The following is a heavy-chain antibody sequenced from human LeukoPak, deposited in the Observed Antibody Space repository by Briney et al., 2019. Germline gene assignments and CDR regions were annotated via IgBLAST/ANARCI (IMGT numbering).Heavy chain of an antibody. CDR2: IRYDGINE. D-gene: IGHD5-18*01. CDR1: GFTFSSYG. V-gene: IGHV3-30*02. Sequence: PGGSLRLSCAASGFTFSSYGMHWVRQAPGKGLEGVAFIRYDGINEYYGDSVKGRFTISRDNSKDTLYLQMHSLRTEDTAVYYCAKEVYRQGYGGIMDVWGKGTTVTVSS. CDR3: AKEVYRQGYGGIMDV. J-gene: IGHJ6*03.